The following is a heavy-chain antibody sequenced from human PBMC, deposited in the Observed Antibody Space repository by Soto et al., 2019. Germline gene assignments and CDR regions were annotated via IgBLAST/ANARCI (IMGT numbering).Heavy chain of an antibody. Sequence: QVQLQESGPGLVKPSETLSLTCTVSGGSINNYYWSWIRQPPGQGLGWIGYIYYSGSTNYNPSLQSRVSLTIDTSKSQCSLRLSSVTAADTAMYYCALTFGSGASGIWGQGRMVTVSS. J-gene: IGHJ3*02. CDR3: ALTFGSGASGI. V-gene: IGHV4-59*01. CDR1: GGSINNYY. CDR2: IYYSGST. D-gene: IGHD3-10*01.